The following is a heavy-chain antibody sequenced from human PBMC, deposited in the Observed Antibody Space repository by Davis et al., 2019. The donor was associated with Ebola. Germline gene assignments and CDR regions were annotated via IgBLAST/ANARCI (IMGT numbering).Heavy chain of an antibody. CDR3: ATQISTDGAFDI. Sequence: VESLKISCQGSGYSFTSYWIGRVRQMPGKGLEWMGIIYPGDSDTRYSPSFQGQVTISADKSISTAYLQWSSLKASDTAMYYCATQISTDGAFDIWGQGTMVTVSS. V-gene: IGHV5-51*01. CDR2: IYPGDSDT. J-gene: IGHJ3*02. CDR1: GYSFTSYW. D-gene: IGHD2-15*01.